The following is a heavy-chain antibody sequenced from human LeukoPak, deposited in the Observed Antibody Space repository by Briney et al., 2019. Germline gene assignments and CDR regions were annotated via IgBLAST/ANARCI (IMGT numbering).Heavy chain of an antibody. J-gene: IGHJ4*02. CDR3: ASRPFTDSSGYYPDY. Sequence: PSETLSLTCTVSGYSISSGYYWGWIRQPPGKGLEWIGSIYHSGSTYYNPSLKSRVTISVDTSKNQFSLKLSSVTAADTAVYYCASRPFTDSSGYYPDYWGQGTLVTVSS. CDR2: IYHSGST. CDR1: GYSISSGYY. D-gene: IGHD3-22*01. V-gene: IGHV4-38-2*02.